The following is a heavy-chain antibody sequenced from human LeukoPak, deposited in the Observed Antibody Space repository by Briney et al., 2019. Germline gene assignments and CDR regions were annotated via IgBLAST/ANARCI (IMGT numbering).Heavy chain of an antibody. CDR3: ARTYRSSWYYFDY. D-gene: IGHD6-13*01. CDR2: IKQDGSEK. J-gene: IGHJ4*02. CDR1: GFTFSSHN. Sequence: GGSLRLSCAASGFTFSSHNMNWVRQAPGKGLEWVANIKQDGSEKYYVDSVKGRFTISRDNAKNSLYLQMNSLRAEDTAVYYCARTYRSSWYYFDYWGQGTLVTVSS. V-gene: IGHV3-7*01.